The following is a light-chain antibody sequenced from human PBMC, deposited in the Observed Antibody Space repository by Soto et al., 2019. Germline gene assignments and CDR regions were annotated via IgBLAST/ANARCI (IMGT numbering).Light chain of an antibody. CDR3: ATWDDSLNGYV. J-gene: IGLJ1*01. CDR1: SSNIGSNV. Sequence: QPALTQPPSASGTPGQRVTISCSGSSSNIGSNVVNWFQQLPGTAPKLRIYSNNQRPSGVPDRFSGSKSGTSASLAISGLQSEHEADYYCATWDDSLNGYVLGNGTKVT. CDR2: SNN. V-gene: IGLV1-44*01.